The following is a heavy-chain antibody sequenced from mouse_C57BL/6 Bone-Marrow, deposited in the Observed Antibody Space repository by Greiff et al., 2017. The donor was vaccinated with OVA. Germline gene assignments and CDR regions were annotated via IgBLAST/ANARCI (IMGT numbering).Heavy chain of an antibody. J-gene: IGHJ2*01. Sequence: VQVVESGPELVKPGASVKISCKASGYAFSSSWMNWVKQRPGKGLEWIGRIYPGDGDTNYNGKFKGKATLTEDKSSSTACMQLSSLTSEDSAVYFCARYGKDFDYWGQGTTLTVSS. CDR3: ARYGKDFDY. D-gene: IGHD1-1*01. CDR2: IYPGDGDT. CDR1: GYAFSSSW. V-gene: IGHV1-82*01.